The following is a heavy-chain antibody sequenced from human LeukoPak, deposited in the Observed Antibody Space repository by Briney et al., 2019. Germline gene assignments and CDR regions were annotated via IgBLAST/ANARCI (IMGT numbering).Heavy chain of an antibody. CDR2: IYASGGA. J-gene: IGHJ4*02. CDR1: GFDVNDNF. V-gene: IGHV3-53*01. CDR3: VRRHDY. Sequence: GGSLRPSCVASGFDVNDNFMIWVRQAPGQGLEWVSIIYASGGAYHAESVKGRFNAFRDTSKNTIFLQMNNLRADDTAVYYCVRRHDYWGQGTLVTVSS.